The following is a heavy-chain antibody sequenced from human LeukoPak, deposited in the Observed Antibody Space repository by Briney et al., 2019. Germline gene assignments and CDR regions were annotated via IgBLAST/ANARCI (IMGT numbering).Heavy chain of an antibody. J-gene: IGHJ6*03. CDR2: IYTSGST. Sequence: PSETLSLTCTVPGGSISSYYWSWIRQPPGKGLEWIGYIYTSGSTNYNPSLKSRVTISVDTSKNQFSLKLSSVTAADTAVYYCARHGATIFGPTDYYMDVWGKGTTVTVSS. D-gene: IGHD3-3*01. V-gene: IGHV4-4*09. CDR3: ARHGATIFGPTDYYMDV. CDR1: GGSISSYY.